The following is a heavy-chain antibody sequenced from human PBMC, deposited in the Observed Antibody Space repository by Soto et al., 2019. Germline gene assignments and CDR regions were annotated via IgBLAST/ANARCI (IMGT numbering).Heavy chain of an antibody. V-gene: IGHV1-69*02. D-gene: IGHD3-10*01. CDR3: ATTRVPSTMLRGVRPFDY. Sequence: QVQLVQSGAEVKKPGSSVKVSCKASGGSFTTYTFAWVRQAPGQGLEWMGRIIPILGIANYEQNFLGRITITANKLTNTVYMELGSLGSEDTARYYCATTRVPSTMLRGVRPFDYCGQGTLVTVSS. CDR1: GGSFTTYT. CDR2: IIPILGIA. J-gene: IGHJ4*02.